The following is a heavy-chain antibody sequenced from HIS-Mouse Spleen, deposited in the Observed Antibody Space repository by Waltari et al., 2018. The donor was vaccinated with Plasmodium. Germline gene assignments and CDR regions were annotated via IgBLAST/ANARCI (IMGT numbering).Heavy chain of an antibody. J-gene: IGHJ2*01. Sequence: EVPLVEPGGGLVKPGGSLSFPCASSGSASRIHPLNCVCQAPGKGREWVSSISSSSSYIYYADSVKGRFTISRDNAKNSLYLQMNSLRAEDTAVYYCAREDILTGYYNDYWYFDLWGRGTLVTVSS. CDR3: AREDILTGYYNDYWYFDL. V-gene: IGHV3-21*01. CDR1: GSASRIHP. CDR2: ISSSSSYI. D-gene: IGHD3-9*01.